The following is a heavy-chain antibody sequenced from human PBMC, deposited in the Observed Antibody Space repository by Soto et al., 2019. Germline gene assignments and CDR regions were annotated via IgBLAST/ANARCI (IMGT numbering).Heavy chain of an antibody. CDR1: GGSISGYY. CDR3: ARHSSGWYLDR. V-gene: IGHV4-59*08. D-gene: IGHD6-19*01. CDR2: IYYTGSNNY. J-gene: IGHJ4*02. Sequence: PSETLSLTCTLSGGSISGYYWAWVRQSPRKGLEWIGYIYYTGSNNYNYNPSLNSRVSMSVDTSKNQFYLRLSSVTAADSAVYYCARHSSGWYLDRWGQGTLVTVSS.